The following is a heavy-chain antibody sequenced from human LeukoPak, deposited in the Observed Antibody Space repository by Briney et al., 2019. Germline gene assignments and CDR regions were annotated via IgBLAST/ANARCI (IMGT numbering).Heavy chain of an antibody. J-gene: IGHJ4*02. CDR2: ISSSGSTI. V-gene: IGHV3-11*04. Sequence: WGSLRLSCAASGFTFSDYYMSWIRQAPGKGLEWVSYISSSGSTIYYADSVKGRFTISRDNAKNSLYLQMNSLRAEDTAVYYCARLIGLAKYYFDHWGQGTLVTVSS. D-gene: IGHD3/OR15-3a*01. CDR1: GFTFSDYY. CDR3: ARLIGLAKYYFDH.